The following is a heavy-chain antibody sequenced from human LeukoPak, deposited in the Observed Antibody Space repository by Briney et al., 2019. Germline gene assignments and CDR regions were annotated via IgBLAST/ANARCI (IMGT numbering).Heavy chain of an antibody. V-gene: IGHV4-34*01. Sequence: KPSETLSLTCAVYGGAFSGYYWTRIRPPPGKGPEWIGEIHYSGRINYNPSLKSRVTISADTSNNHFSLKMNSVTAADTAVYYCSRGTDAYKCGNSWGQGTLVTVS. D-gene: IGHD5-24*01. CDR1: GGAFSGYY. CDR3: SRGTDAYKCGNS. J-gene: IGHJ4*02. CDR2: IHYSGRI.